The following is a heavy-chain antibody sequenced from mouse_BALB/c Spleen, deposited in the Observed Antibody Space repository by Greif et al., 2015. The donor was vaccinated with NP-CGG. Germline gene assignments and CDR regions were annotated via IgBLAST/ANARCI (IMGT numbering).Heavy chain of an antibody. CDR2: ILPGSGST. CDR1: GYTFSSYW. D-gene: IGHD1-1*01. Sequence: VQLQQSGAELMKPGASVKISCKATGYTFSSYWIEWEKQRPGHGFEWIGEILPGSGSTNYNEKFEGKATFTADTSSNTAYMQLSSLTSEDSAVYYCARGDGSSYWFAYWGQGTLVTVSA. CDR3: ARGDGSSYWFAY. V-gene: IGHV1-9*01. J-gene: IGHJ3*01.